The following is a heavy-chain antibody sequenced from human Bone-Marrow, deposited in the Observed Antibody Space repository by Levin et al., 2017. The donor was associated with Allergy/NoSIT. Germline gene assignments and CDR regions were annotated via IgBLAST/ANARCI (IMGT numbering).Heavy chain of an antibody. CDR2: ISYDGSNK. D-gene: IGHD1-26*01. CDR1: GFTFSSYG. Sequence: GGSLRLSCAASGFTFSSYGMHWVRQAPGKGLEWVAVISYDGSNKYYADSVKGRFTISRDNSKNTLYLQMNSLRAEDTAVYYCAKDAIEWELGEPPDYWGQGTLVSVAA. J-gene: IGHJ4*02. CDR3: AKDAIEWELGEPPDY. V-gene: IGHV3-30*18.